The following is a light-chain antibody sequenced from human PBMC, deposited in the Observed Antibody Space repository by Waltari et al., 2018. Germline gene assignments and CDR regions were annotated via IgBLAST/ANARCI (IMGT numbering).Light chain of an antibody. Sequence: DIQMTQSPSSVSASVGDIVTITCRASLGISSWLVWYQHKPGKAPRVLISAASNLHSEVPSRFSGSGSGTHFTLTISSLQPEDFGTYYCQQAKSFPLTFGGGTRVEMK. CDR2: AAS. CDR1: LGISSW. CDR3: QQAKSFPLT. J-gene: IGKJ4*01. V-gene: IGKV1D-12*01.